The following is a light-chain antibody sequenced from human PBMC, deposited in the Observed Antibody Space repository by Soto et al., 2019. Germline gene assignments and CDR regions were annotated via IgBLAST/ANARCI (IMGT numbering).Light chain of an antibody. CDR2: AAS. Sequence: AIRMTQSPSSFSASTGDRVTITCRASQGISSYLAWYLQKPGKAPKLLIYAASTLQSGVPSRFSGSGSGTDFTLTISCLQSEDFATYYCQQYYSYPPLTFGGGTKVEIK. V-gene: IGKV1-8*01. J-gene: IGKJ4*01. CDR1: QGISSY. CDR3: QQYYSYPPLT.